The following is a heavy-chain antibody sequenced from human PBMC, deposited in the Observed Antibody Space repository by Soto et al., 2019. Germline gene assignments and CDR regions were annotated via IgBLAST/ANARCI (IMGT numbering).Heavy chain of an antibody. CDR3: ARFSERPHYYDSSMVPRVTH. D-gene: IGHD3-22*01. CDR2: ISAYNGNT. V-gene: IGHV1-18*01. J-gene: IGHJ4*02. Sequence: QVQLVQSGAEVKKPGASVKVSCKASGYTFTSYGISWVRQAPGQGLEWLGWISAYNGNTNYGQKIQGRVTKTTYTSTSTAYMELRSLRSDDTAVYYCARFSERPHYYDSSMVPRVTHWGQGTLVTVSS. CDR1: GYTFTSYG.